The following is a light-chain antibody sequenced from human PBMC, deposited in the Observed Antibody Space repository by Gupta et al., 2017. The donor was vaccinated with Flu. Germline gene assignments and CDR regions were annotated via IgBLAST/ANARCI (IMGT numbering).Light chain of an antibody. CDR2: STS. V-gene: IGKV1-9*01. CDR1: QGVGNY. J-gene: IGKJ5*01. CDR3: QQLNTYPIT. Sequence: GDRVTVTCRASQGVGNYLAWYQQKPGKAPNLLLYSTSTLQSGVPSRFSGSGSGTEFTLTISSLQPEDFATYYCQQLNTYPITFGQGTRLDIK.